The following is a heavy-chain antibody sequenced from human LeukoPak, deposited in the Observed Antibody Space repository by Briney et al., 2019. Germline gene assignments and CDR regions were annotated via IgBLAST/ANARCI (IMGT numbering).Heavy chain of an antibody. CDR3: ARGVLVGATTL. D-gene: IGHD1-26*01. J-gene: IGHJ4*02. V-gene: IGHV1-46*01. Sequence: EASVKVSCKASGYTFTGYYMHWVRQAPGQGLEWMGIINPSGGSTSYAQKFQGRVTMTRDMSTSTVYMELSSLRSEDTAVYYCARGVLVGATTLWGQGTLVTVSS. CDR1: GYTFTGYY. CDR2: INPSGGST.